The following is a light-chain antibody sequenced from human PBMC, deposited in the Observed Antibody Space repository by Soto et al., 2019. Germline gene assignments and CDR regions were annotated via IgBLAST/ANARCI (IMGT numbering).Light chain of an antibody. CDR1: QSVLYSSNNKNY. CDR2: WAS. V-gene: IGKV4-1*01. J-gene: IGKJ1*01. CDR3: QQYFSFPWT. Sequence: DIVMTQSPDSLAVSLGERATINCKSSQSVLYSSNNKNYLAWYQQRPGQPPNLLIYWASTRESGVPDRFSGSGSGTDFTLTISSLQAEDVAIYYCQQYFSFPWTFGQGTXVKV.